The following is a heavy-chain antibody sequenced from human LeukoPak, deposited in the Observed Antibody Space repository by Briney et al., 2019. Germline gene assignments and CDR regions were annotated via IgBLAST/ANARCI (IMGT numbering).Heavy chain of an antibody. J-gene: IGHJ4*02. V-gene: IGHV3-23*01. D-gene: IGHD3-10*01. CDR2: ISGSGIVT. CDR1: GFTFAKFA. Sequence: GESLRLSCAISGFTFAKFAMSWVRQAPGKGLEWVSTISGSGIVTYYADSVKGRFTISRDNSKNTLYLQINSLRADDTAVYYCAKDQDPHSYGSGSYAPFDYWGQGTLVTVSS. CDR3: AKDQDPHSYGSGSYAPFDY.